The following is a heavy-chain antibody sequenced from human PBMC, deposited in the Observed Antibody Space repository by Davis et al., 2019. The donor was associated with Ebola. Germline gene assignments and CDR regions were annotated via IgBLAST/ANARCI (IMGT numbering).Heavy chain of an antibody. CDR3: ARSNYGSGSYDS. CDR1: GGSISSYY. V-gene: IGHV4-59*01. J-gene: IGHJ5*01. D-gene: IGHD3-10*01. Sequence: SETLSLTCTVSGGSISSYYWSWIRQPPGKGLEWIGYIHYSGDTKSNTAPKSRVTISVDTSKNQFSLKLYSVTAADTAVFYCARSNYGSGSYDSWGQGALVTVSS. CDR2: IHYSGDT.